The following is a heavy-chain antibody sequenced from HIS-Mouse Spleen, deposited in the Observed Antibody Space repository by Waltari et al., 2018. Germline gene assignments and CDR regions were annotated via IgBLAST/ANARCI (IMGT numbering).Heavy chain of an antibody. CDR3: AREIPYSSSWYDWYFDL. CDR1: GGSISSSSYY. Sequence: QLQLQESGPGLVKPSETLSLTCTVSGGSISSSSYYWGWIRKPRGKGLEWIGSIYYSGSTYYNPSLKSRVTISVDTSKNQFSRKLSSVTAADTAVYYCAREIPYSSSWYDWYFDLWGRGTLVTVSS. V-gene: IGHV4-39*07. J-gene: IGHJ2*01. CDR2: IYYSGST. D-gene: IGHD6-13*01.